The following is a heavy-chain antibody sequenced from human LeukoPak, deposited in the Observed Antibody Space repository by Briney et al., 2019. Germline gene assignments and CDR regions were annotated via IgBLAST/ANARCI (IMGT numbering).Heavy chain of an antibody. V-gene: IGHV3-7*04. CDR1: GFTFSSYW. CDR2: INPDGSGK. Sequence: PGGSLRLSCAASGFTFSSYWMSWVRQVPGKGLEWVGNINPDGSGKYYVDSVRGRFTISRDNAQNSLYLQMNSLRAEDTAVYYCLRDYSGFWGQGTLVTVSS. D-gene: IGHD2-15*01. J-gene: IGHJ4*02. CDR3: LRDYSGF.